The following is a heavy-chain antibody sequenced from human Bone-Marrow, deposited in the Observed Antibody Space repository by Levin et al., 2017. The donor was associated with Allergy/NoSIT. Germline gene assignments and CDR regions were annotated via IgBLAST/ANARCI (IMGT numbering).Heavy chain of an antibody. D-gene: IGHD3-3*01. V-gene: IGHV3-30*04. J-gene: IGHJ4*02. CDR3: ARVRHDFWSGSPPLED. CDR1: GFTFSSYA. CDR2: ISYDGSNK. Sequence: GASVKVSCAASGFTFSSYAMHWVRQAPGKGLEWVAVISYDGSNKYYADSVKGRFTISRDNSKNTLYLQMNSLRAEDTAVYYCARVRHDFWSGSPPLEDWGQGTLVTVSS.